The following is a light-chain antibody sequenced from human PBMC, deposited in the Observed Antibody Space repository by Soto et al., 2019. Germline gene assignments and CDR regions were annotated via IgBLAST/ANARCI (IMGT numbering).Light chain of an antibody. CDR1: NVDVGGYNY. Sequence: QSVLTQPASVSGSPGQSITISCPGTNVDVGGYNYVSWYQHHPGKAPKLLIFEVSNRPSGVSNRFSGSKSGNTASLTISGLQSEDEADYYCASYTIKTTYVFGSGTKVTVL. J-gene: IGLJ1*01. V-gene: IGLV2-14*01. CDR2: EVS. CDR3: ASYTIKTTYV.